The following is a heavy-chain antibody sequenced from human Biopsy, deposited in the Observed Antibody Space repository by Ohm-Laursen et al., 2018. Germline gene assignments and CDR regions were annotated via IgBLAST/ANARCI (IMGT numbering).Heavy chain of an antibody. D-gene: IGHD6-19*01. V-gene: IGHV3-53*01. CDR1: GFYFSNYA. CDR2: IYSGGST. J-gene: IGHJ3*02. Sequence: SLRLSCAASGFYFSNYAMSWVRQAPGKGLEWVSVIYSGGSTYYADSVKGRFTISTDNPKNTLYLQMNSLRAEDTVVYYCARSGWPENDAFDIWGQGTMVTVSS. CDR3: ARSGWPENDAFDI.